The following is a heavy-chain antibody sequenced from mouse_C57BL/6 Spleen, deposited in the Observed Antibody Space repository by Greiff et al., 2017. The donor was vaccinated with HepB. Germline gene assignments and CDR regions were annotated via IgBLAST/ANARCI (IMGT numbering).Heavy chain of an antibody. CDR2: IYPGDGDT. J-gene: IGHJ1*03. V-gene: IGHV1-80*01. D-gene: IGHD1-1*01. CDR1: GYAFSSYW. CDR3: ASLTYYYGSSYWYFDV. Sequence: QVQLQQSGAELVKPGASVKISCKASGYAFSSYWMNWVKQRPGKGLEWIGQIYPGDGDTNYNGKFKGKATLTADKSSGTAYMQLSILTSEDSAVYFCASLTYYYGSSYWYFDVWGTGTTVTVSS.